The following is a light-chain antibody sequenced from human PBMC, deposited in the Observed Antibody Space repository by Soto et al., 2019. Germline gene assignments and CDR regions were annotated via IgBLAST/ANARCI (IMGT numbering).Light chain of an antibody. CDR3: QQSYSIPPFT. V-gene: IGKV1-39*01. CDR1: QSISSY. CDR2: GAS. Sequence: DIQMTQSPSSLSASVGDRVTITCRASQSISSYLNWYQQKPGKAPKVLIYGASSLQSGVPSRFSGSVSGTDFTLTISSLQPEDFATYYCQQSYSIPPFTFGPGTKVYIK. J-gene: IGKJ3*01.